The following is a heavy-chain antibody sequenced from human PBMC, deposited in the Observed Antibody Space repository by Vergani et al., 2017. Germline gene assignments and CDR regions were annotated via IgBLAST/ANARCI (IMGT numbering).Heavy chain of an antibody. CDR3: ASVVLRYFDWLVY. D-gene: IGHD3-9*01. Sequence: EVQLLESGGGLVQPGGSLRLSCAASGFTFSSYAMSWVRQAPGKGLEWVTAISGSGGSTYYADSVKGRFTISRDNSKNTLYLQMNSLRAEDTAVYYCASVVLRYFDWLVYWGQGTLVTVSS. CDR1: GFTFSSYA. V-gene: IGHV3-23*01. CDR2: ISGSGGST. J-gene: IGHJ4*02.